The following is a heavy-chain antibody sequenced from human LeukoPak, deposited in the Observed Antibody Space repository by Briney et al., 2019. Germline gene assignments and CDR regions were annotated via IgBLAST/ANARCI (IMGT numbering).Heavy chain of an antibody. Sequence: SQTLSLTCTVSGGSISSGGYYWSWIRQPTGKGLEWIGRIFTSGSTNYNPSLKSRVTISVDTSKNQFSLKLSSVTAADTAVYYCARSRDGYNRDWGQGTLVTVSS. V-gene: IGHV4-61*02. CDR3: ARSRDGYNRD. D-gene: IGHD5-24*01. CDR1: GGSISSGGYY. J-gene: IGHJ4*02. CDR2: IFTSGST.